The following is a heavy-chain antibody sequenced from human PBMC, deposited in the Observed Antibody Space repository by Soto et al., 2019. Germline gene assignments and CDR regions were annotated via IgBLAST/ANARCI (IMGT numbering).Heavy chain of an antibody. CDR2: IYYSGST. V-gene: IGHV4-39*01. D-gene: IGHD2-2*01. Sequence: SETLSFTGTFSGGSISVSSYYWGWIRQPPGKGLEWIGSIYYSGSTYYNPSLKSRVTISVDTSKNQFSLKLSSVTAADTAVYYCARLLYCSSTSCYLRWFDPWGQGTLVTVSS. J-gene: IGHJ5*02. CDR1: GGSISVSSYY. CDR3: ARLLYCSSTSCYLRWFDP.